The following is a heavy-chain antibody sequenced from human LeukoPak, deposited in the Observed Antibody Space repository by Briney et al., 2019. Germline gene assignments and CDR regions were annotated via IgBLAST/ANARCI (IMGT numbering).Heavy chain of an antibody. V-gene: IGHV4-39*01. CDR1: GGSISSSSYY. CDR3: ARLDAAAAGPPFDY. Sequence: SETLSLTCTVSGGSISSSSYYWGWIRQPPGKGLEWIGSIYYSGSTYYNPSLKSRVTISVDTSKNQFSLKLSSVTAADTAVYYCARLDAAAAGPPFDYWGQGTLVTVSP. CDR2: IYYSGST. J-gene: IGHJ4*02. D-gene: IGHD6-13*01.